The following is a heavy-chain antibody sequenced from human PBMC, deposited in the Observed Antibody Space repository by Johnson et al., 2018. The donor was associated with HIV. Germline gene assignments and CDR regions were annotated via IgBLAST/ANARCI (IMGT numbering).Heavy chain of an antibody. J-gene: IGHJ3*02. Sequence: VQLVESGGGVVQPGRSLRLSCAASGFTFGSYAMSWVRQAPGKGLKWVAGISSSGDSTYYADSVKGRFTISRDNSKNTLNLQMNSLRAEDTAVYYCARDPCGGDCADAFDIWGQGTMVTVSS. D-gene: IGHD2-21*02. CDR2: ISSSGDST. CDR3: ARDPCGGDCADAFDI. V-gene: IGHV3-23*04. CDR1: GFTFGSYA.